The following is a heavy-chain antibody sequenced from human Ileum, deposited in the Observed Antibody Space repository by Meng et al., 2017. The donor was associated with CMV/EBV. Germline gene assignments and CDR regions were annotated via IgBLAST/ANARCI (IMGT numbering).Heavy chain of an antibody. V-gene: IGHV3-23*01. CDR3: VQTSTTAGVYLPFAY. J-gene: IGHJ4*02. CDR2: MNTVIGT. CDR1: AVTVNAES. Sequence: SAVTVNAESMGGGRQTPGEGLEWVSDMNTVIGTNYADSVKGRFTISKENSKNTLYPQMNKLKTEDTAVYYCVQTSTTAGVYLPFAYWGQGTLVTVSS. D-gene: IGHD3-22*01.